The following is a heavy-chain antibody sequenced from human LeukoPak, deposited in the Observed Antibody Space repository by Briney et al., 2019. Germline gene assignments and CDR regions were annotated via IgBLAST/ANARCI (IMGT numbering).Heavy chain of an antibody. CDR2: IKQDGSEK. CDR3: ARDGGTDGYDP. CDR1: GFTISGYW. Sequence: LPGGSLRLSCAASGFTISGYWMTWVRQAPGKGLEWVANIKQDGSEKTYVDSVKGRFTIYRDNAKNSIYLQMNSLTVEDTAIYYCARDGGTDGYDPWGEGTLVSVSS. J-gene: IGHJ5*02. V-gene: IGHV3-7*01. D-gene: IGHD3-16*01.